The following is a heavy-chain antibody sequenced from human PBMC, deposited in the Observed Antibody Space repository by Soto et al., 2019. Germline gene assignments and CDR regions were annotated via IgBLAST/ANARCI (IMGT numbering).Heavy chain of an antibody. CDR1: GGSFSGYY. V-gene: IGHV4-34*01. Sequence: TSETLSLTCAVYGGSFSGYYWSWIRQPPGKGLEWIGEINHSGSTNYNPSLKSRVTISVDTSKNQFSLELSSVTAADTAVYYCATLTTVVTQGLIYYYYYGMDVWGQGTTVTVSS. D-gene: IGHD4-17*01. CDR3: ATLTTVVTQGLIYYYYYGMDV. J-gene: IGHJ6*02. CDR2: INHSGST.